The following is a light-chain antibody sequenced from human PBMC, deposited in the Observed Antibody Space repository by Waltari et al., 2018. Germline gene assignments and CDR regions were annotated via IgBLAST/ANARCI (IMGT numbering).Light chain of an antibody. CDR2: AAS. J-gene: IGKJ2*01. V-gene: IGKV1-8*01. CDR1: QGISSY. CDR3: QQYYSYPQYT. Sequence: AIRMTQSPSSFSASTGDRVTITCRASQGISSYLAWYQQKPGKAPKLLIYAASTLQIGVPSMFSGSGSGTDFTLTISCLQSEDFATYYCQQYYSYPQYTFGQGTKLEIK.